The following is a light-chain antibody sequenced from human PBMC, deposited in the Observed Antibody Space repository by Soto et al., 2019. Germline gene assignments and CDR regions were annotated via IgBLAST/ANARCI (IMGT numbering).Light chain of an antibody. J-gene: IGLJ1*01. V-gene: IGLV1-44*01. CDR1: SSNIGSNT. Sequence: QSVLTQPPSASGTPGQRVAISCSGSSSNIGSNTVNWYQQFPETAPKLLIYSNNQWPSGVPDRFSGSKSGTSASLAISGLQSEDEADYYCAAWDDSLNGFYVFGTGTKLTVL. CDR3: AAWDDSLNGFYV. CDR2: SNN.